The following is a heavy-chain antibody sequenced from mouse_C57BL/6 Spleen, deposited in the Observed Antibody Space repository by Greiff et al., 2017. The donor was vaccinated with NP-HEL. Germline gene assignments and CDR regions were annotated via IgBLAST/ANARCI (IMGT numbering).Heavy chain of an antibody. J-gene: IGHJ4*01. CDR1: GFTFSDYG. Sequence: VQLKESGGGLVKPGWSLKLSCAASGFTFSDYGMHWVRQAPEKGLEWVAYISSGSSTIYYADTVKGRFTISRDNAKNTLFLQMTSLRSEDTAMYYCARSGGRAMDYWGQGTSVTVSS. V-gene: IGHV5-17*01. CDR2: ISSGSSTI. CDR3: ARSGGRAMDY. D-gene: IGHD1-1*01.